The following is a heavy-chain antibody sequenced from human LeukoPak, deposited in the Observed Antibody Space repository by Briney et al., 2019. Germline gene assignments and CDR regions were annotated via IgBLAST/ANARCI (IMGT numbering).Heavy chain of an antibody. J-gene: IGHJ3*02. CDR1: GVSISSYY. Sequence: SKTLSLTCTVSGVSISSYYWSWIRQPPGKGLEWIGYIYYSGSTNYNPSLKSRVTISVDTSKNQFSLKLSSVTAADTAVYYCARDRGWEPRADDAFDIWGQGTMVTVSS. CDR2: IYYSGST. D-gene: IGHD1-26*01. V-gene: IGHV4-59*01. CDR3: ARDRGWEPRADDAFDI.